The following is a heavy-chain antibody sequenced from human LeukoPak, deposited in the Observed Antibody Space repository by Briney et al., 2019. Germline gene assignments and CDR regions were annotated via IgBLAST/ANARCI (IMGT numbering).Heavy chain of an antibody. CDR3: ARTNTTDRFFDP. V-gene: IGHV4-4*02. CDR1: GGSISSSNW. J-gene: IGHJ5*02. Sequence: PSETLSLTCAVSGGSISSSNWWSWVRQPPGKGLEWIGEIYHSGSTNSNPSLKSRVTISVDKSKNQFSLKLSSVTAADTAVYYCARTNTTDRFFDPWGQGTLVTVSS. CDR2: IYHSGST. D-gene: IGHD2/OR15-2a*01.